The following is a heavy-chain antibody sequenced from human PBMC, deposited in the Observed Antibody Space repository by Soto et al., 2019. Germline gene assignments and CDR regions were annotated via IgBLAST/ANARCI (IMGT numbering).Heavy chain of an antibody. CDR2: IKSDGSGT. CDR1: GFPFSSYW. V-gene: IGHV3-74*01. CDR3: ARGYGDRYDVNVYLARH. D-gene: IGHD2-21*01. J-gene: IGHJ4*02. Sequence: EVQLVESGGGLVQPGESLTLSCAASGFPFSSYWMHWVRQAPGKGLVWVSRIKSDGSGTYYADSVQDRFTISRDNASTTLFLQMNSLRVEATAVYFCARGYGDRYDVNVYLARHWGQGTLVTVSS.